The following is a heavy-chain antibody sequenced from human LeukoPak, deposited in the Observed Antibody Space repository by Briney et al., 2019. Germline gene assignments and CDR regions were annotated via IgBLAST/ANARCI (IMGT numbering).Heavy chain of an antibody. J-gene: IGHJ3*02. CDR1: GFTFSSYG. V-gene: IGHV3-33*01. Sequence: GGSLRLSCAASGFTFSSYGMHWVSQAPGKWLEWVAVIWYDGSNKYYADSVKGRFTISRDNSKNTLYLQMNSLRAEDTAVYYCQSGFGAFDIWGQGTMLTVSS. CDR2: IWYDGSNK. CDR3: QSGFGAFDI. D-gene: IGHD3-3*01.